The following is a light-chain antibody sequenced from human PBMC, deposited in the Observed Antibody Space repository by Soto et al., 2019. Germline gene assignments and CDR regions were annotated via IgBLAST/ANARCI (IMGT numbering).Light chain of an antibody. CDR1: SSDVGDWNY. V-gene: IGLV2-14*03. CDR2: DVS. J-gene: IGLJ2*01. CDR3: SSYTNKSTVV. Sequence: QSALTQPASVSGSPGQSITISCNGTSSDVGDWNYVCWYQKHPDKAPKLLIFDVSNRPSGVSSRFAGSKSGNTASLTISGLQVEDEADYFCSSYTNKSTVVFGGGTKLTVL.